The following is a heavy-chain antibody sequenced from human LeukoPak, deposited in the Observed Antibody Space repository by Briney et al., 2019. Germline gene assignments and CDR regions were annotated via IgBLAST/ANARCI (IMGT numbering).Heavy chain of an antibody. CDR3: ASNYYDSSGYERDDAFDI. J-gene: IGHJ3*02. CDR1: GGSISGFY. D-gene: IGHD3-22*01. Sequence: KPSETLSLTCTVSGGSISGFYWSWIRQPPGKGLEGIGYIFYSGSTNYNPSLKSRVTISLDTSKNQFSLKLSSVTAADTAVYYCASNYYDSSGYERDDAFDIWGQGTMVTVSS. V-gene: IGHV4-59*01. CDR2: IFYSGST.